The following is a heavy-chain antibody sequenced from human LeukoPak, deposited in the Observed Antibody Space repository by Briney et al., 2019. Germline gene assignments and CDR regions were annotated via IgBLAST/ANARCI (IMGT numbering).Heavy chain of an antibody. Sequence: ASVKVSCKASGYTFTSYDINWVRQATGQGLEWMGWMNPNSGNTGYAQKFQGRVTMTRNTSISTAYMELSSLRSEDTAVYYCARDAKVYYYGSGRFFDYWGQGTLVTVSS. CDR2: MNPNSGNT. J-gene: IGHJ4*02. CDR1: GYTFTSYD. CDR3: ARDAKVYYYGSGRFFDY. V-gene: IGHV1-8*01. D-gene: IGHD3-10*01.